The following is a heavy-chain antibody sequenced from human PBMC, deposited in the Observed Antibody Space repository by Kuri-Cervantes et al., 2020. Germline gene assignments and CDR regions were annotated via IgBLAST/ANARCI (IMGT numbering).Heavy chain of an antibody. D-gene: IGHD2-2*01. Sequence: SQILSLTCAVYGGSFSGYYWSWIRQPPGKGLEWIGEINHSGSTNYNPSLKSRVTISVDTSKDQFSLKLSSVTAADTAVYYCARTGYCSSTSCYVRAYYYYYMDVWGKGTTVTVSS. CDR1: GGSFSGYY. V-gene: IGHV4-34*01. CDR2: INHSGST. CDR3: ARTGYCSSTSCYVRAYYYYYMDV. J-gene: IGHJ6*03.